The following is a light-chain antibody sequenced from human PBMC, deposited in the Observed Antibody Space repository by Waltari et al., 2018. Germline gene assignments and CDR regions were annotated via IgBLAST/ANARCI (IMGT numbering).Light chain of an antibody. CDR3: QQYENFPLT. CDR2: DES. J-gene: IGKJ1*01. CDR1: KDITNY. Sequence: DIQMTQSPSSLSASVGDRGTITCQASKDITNYLNWYQQRPGKAPKHPIYDESNLEPGVPSRFSGSGSGTDFTFTISSLQPDDVATYYCQQYENFPLTFGQGTKVEVK. V-gene: IGKV1-33*01.